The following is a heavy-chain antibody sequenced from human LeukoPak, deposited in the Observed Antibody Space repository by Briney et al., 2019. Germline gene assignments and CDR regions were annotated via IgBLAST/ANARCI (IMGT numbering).Heavy chain of an antibody. J-gene: IGHJ4*02. D-gene: IGHD3-10*02. Sequence: SETLSLTCSVSGGSTSDYYWNWIRQPAGQGLEWLGRIYYTGNTAYNPSLESRLTMTLDTAKNQFSLKVTSVTAADTAVYYCARGGTLFTYFDSWGQGTLVTVSS. CDR3: ARGGTLFTYFDS. V-gene: IGHV4-4*07. CDR1: GGSTSDYY. CDR2: IYYTGNT.